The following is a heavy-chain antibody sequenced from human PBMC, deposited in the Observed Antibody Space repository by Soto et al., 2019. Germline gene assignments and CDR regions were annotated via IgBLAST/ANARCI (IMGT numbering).Heavy chain of an antibody. D-gene: IGHD6-13*01. CDR3: TTDDRIAAAGGFGY. CDR1: GFILSDHY. V-gene: IGHV3-72*01. J-gene: IGHJ4*02. Sequence: PGGSLRLSCAASGFILSDHYMDWVRQAPGKGLEWVGRSRNKANGYTLEYAASVKGRFTISRDDSKNSLYLQMNSLKTEDTAVYYCTTDDRIAAAGGFGYWGQGTLVTVSS. CDR2: SRNKANGYTL.